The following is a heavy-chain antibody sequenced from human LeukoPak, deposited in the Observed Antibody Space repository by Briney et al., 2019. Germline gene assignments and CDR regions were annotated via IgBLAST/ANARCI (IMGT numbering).Heavy chain of an antibody. D-gene: IGHD3-22*01. CDR1: GFTFSSYA. J-gene: IGHJ4*02. V-gene: IGHV3-30*04. CDR2: ISYDGSNK. Sequence: PGGSLRLSCAASGFTFSSYAMHWVRQAPGKGLEWVAVISYDGSNKYYADSVKGRFTISKDNSKNTLYLQMNSLRAEDTAVYYCAKDLYYDSSGYYLSCDYWGQGTLVTVSS. CDR3: AKDLYYDSSGYYLSCDY.